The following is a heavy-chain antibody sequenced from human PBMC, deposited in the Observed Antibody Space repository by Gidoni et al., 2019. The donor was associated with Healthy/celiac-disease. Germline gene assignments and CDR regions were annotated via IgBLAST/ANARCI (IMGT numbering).Heavy chain of an antibody. CDR3: ALGYCSGTACSPVSY. Sequence: QVQLVQSGAEVKKPGSSVKVSCKASGGTFNSYTINWVRQAPGQGLEWMGRIIPIRAIANSATKFQARHTVSADKSTSTADMELRNLRSDDTAVYYCALGYCSGTACSPVSYWGQGTLVTVSS. V-gene: IGHV1-69*02. CDR1: GGTFNSYT. D-gene: IGHD2-15*01. J-gene: IGHJ4*02. CDR2: IIPIRAIA.